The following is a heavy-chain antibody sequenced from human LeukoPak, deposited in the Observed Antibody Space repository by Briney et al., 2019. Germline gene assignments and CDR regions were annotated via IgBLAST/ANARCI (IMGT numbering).Heavy chain of an antibody. CDR3: ARGRLSSNEKYYNFHYGMDV. CDR1: GFTPSTHG. J-gene: IGHJ6*02. D-gene: IGHD1-14*01. CDR2: IWYDGSNK. V-gene: IGHV3-33*01. Sequence: GGSLRLSCAPAGFTPSTHGIQCDRQAPGKGLEWVAVIWYDGSNKYYADSVKGRFTISRDNSKNTLYLHMNSLRVEATAWDHRARGRLSSNEKYYNFHYGMDVWGQGTTVTVSS.